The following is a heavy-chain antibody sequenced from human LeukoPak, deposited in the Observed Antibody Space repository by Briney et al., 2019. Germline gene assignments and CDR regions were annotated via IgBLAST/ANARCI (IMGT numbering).Heavy chain of an antibody. Sequence: SETLSLTCTVSGGSIRRYYWSWIRQFPGKGLEWIGYIYHTGSTDYNPSLKSRVSISVDTSKSQFSLRLNSVTAADTAVYFCATLGGGSGYYVDYWGQGTLVTVSS. CDR2: IYHTGST. CDR1: GGSIRRYY. J-gene: IGHJ4*02. CDR3: ATLGGGSGYYVDY. D-gene: IGHD3-22*01. V-gene: IGHV4-59*01.